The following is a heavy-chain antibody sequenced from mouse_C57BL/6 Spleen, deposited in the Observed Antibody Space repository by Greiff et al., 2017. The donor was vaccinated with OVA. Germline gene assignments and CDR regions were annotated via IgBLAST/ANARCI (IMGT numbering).Heavy chain of an antibody. V-gene: IGHV1-4*01. CDR2: INPSSGYT. D-gene: IGHD3-2*02. CDR1: GYTFTSYT. Sequence: VKLQESGAELARPGASVRMSCKASGYTFTSYTMHWVKQRPGQGLEWIGYINPSSGYTKYNQKFKDKATLTADKSSSTAYMQLSSLTSEDSAVYYCARGQTAQATGDYWGQGTTLTVSS. CDR3: ARGQTAQATGDY. J-gene: IGHJ2*01.